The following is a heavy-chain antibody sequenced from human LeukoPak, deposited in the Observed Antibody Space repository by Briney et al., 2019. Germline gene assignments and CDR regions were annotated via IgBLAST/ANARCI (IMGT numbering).Heavy chain of an antibody. Sequence: PGGSLRLSCAASGFTFSSYAMSWVRQAPGKGLEWVSAISGSGGSTYYADSVKGWFTISRDNSKNTLYLQMNSLRAEDTAVYYCAKCFWSGYYTGYYFDYWGQGTLVTVSS. CDR2: ISGSGGST. CDR1: GFTFSSYA. J-gene: IGHJ4*02. CDR3: AKCFWSGYYTGYYFDY. D-gene: IGHD3-3*01. V-gene: IGHV3-23*01.